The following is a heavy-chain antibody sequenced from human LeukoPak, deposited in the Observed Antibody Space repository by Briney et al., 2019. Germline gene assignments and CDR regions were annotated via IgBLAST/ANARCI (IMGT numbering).Heavy chain of an antibody. CDR2: IWYDGSNK. D-gene: IGHD5-18*01. CDR3: ARAPGYSQRGQGALDP. CDR1: GFTFSSYG. V-gene: IGHV3-33*01. Sequence: TGGSLRLSCAASGFTFSSYGMHWVRQAPGKGLEWVAVIWYDGSNKYYADSVKGRFTISRDNSKNTLYLQMNSLRAEDTAVYYCARAPGYSQRGQGALDPWGQGTLVTVSS. J-gene: IGHJ5*02.